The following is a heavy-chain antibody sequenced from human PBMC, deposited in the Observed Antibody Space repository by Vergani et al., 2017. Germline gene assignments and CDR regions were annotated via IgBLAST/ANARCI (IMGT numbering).Heavy chain of an antibody. J-gene: IGHJ3*02. D-gene: IGHD5-18*01. CDR3: ARTKDGDTAMDAFDI. Sequence: QVQLVESGGGVVQPGRSLRLSCAASGFTFSSYGMHWVRQAPGKGLEWVAVISYDGSNKYYADSVKGRFTISRDNSKNTLYLQMNSLRAEDTAVYYCARTKDGDTAMDAFDIWGQGTMVTVSS. V-gene: IGHV3-30*03. CDR2: ISYDGSNK. CDR1: GFTFSSYG.